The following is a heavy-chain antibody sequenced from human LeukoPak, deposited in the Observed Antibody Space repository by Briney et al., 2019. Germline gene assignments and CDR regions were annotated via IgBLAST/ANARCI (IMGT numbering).Heavy chain of an antibody. CDR1: GYTFTSYY. J-gene: IGHJ4*02. V-gene: IGHV1-46*01. CDR2: INPSGGST. CDR3: ARGVTMVRGVWGLGDY. Sequence: ASVKVSCKASGYTFTSYYMHWVRQAPGQGLEWMGIINPSGGSTSYAQKFQGRVTMTRDMSTSTVYMELSSLRSEDTAVYYCARGVTMVRGVWGLGDYWGQGTLVTVSS. D-gene: IGHD3-10*01.